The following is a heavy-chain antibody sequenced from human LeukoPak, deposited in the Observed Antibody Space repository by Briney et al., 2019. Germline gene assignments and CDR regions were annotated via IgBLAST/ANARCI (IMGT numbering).Heavy chain of an antibody. CDR3: ARIMGRGYCISTSCRGDWFDP. Sequence: ASETLSLTCAVSGCSISSSNWWSWVRQPPGKGLELIGEIYHSGSTNYNPSLKSRVTISVDKSKNQFSLKLSSVTAADTAVYFCARIMGRGYCISTSCRGDWFDPWGQGTLVTVSS. J-gene: IGHJ5*02. D-gene: IGHD2-2*01. CDR2: IYHSGST. V-gene: IGHV4-4*02. CDR1: GCSISSSNW.